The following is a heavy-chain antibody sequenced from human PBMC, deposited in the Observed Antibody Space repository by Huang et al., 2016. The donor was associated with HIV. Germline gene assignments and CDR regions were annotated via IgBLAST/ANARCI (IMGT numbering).Heavy chain of an antibody. V-gene: IGHV4-34*01. J-gene: IGHJ6*03. Sequence: QVQLQQWGAGLLRPSETLSLTCAVYGGSFSGYYGSWIRQPPGKGLEWIGEINHSESTNYNPSLKSLVTISVDTSRNQFSLTLTSVTAADTAVYCCARGQGGYYYYYMDVWGKGTTVTVSS. CDR1: GGSFSGYY. CDR3: ARGQGGYYYYYMDV. CDR2: INHSEST.